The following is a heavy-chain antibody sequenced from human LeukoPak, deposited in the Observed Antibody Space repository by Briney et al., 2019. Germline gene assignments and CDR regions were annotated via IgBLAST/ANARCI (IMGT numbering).Heavy chain of an antibody. CDR3: AKALYSYGHQASDY. J-gene: IGHJ4*02. D-gene: IGHD5-18*01. CDR1: GFTFSSYA. Sequence: GGSLRLSCAASGFTFSSYAMSWVRQAPGKGLEWVSAIGGSGGSTYYADSVKGRFTISRDNSKNTLYLQMNSLRAEDTAVYYCAKALYSYGHQASDYWGQGTLVTVSS. V-gene: IGHV3-23*01. CDR2: IGGSGGST.